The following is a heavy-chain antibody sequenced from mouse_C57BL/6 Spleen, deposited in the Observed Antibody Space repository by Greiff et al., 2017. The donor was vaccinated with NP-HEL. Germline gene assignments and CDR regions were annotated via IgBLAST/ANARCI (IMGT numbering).Heavy chain of an antibody. D-gene: IGHD2-4*01. J-gene: IGHJ2*01. CDR3: ARSGSYDDDGD. CDR1: GYTFTSYW. CDR2: IYPGSGST. Sequence: VKLQESGAELVKPGASVKMSCKASGYTFTSYWITWVKQRPGQGLEWIGDIYPGSGSTNYNEKFKSKATLTVDTSSSTAYMQLSSLTSEDSAVYYCARSGSYDDDGDWGQGTTLTVSS. V-gene: IGHV1-55*01.